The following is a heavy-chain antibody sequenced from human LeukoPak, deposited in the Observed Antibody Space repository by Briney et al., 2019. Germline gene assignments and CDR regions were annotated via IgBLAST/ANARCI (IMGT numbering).Heavy chain of an antibody. J-gene: IGHJ6*03. CDR1: GYSISSGFY. CDR2: IYHSGST. Sequence: SETLSLTCTVSGYSISSGFYWGWIRQPPGKGLEWIGSIYHSGSTHYNSSLKSRVTISVDTSKNQFSLKLSSVTAADTAVYYCARVEWFGEPGGYYYYYYMDVWGKGTTVTISS. D-gene: IGHD3-10*01. CDR3: ARVEWFGEPGGYYYYYYMDV. V-gene: IGHV4-38-2*02.